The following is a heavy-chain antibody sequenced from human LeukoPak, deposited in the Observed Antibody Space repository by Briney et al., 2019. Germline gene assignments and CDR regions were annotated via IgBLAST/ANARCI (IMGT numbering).Heavy chain of an antibody. CDR2: ISAYNGNT. Sequence: GASVKVSCKASGHTFTSYGISWVRQAPGQGLEWMGWISAYNGNTNYAQKLQGRATMTTDTSTSTAYMELRSLRSDDTAVYYCARGSMVATKDPYYYYGMDVWGQGTTVTVSS. V-gene: IGHV1-18*01. CDR3: ARGSMVATKDPYYYYGMDV. J-gene: IGHJ6*02. D-gene: IGHD5-12*01. CDR1: GHTFTSYG.